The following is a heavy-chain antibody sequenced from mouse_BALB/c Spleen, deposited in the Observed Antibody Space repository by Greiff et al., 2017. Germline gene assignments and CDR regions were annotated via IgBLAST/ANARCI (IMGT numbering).Heavy chain of an antibody. J-gene: IGHJ2*01. Sequence: EVMLVESGGGLVKPGGSLKLSCAASGFAFSSYDMSWVRQTPEKRLEWVASISSGGSTYYPDSVKGRFTISRDNARNILYLQMSSLRSEDTAMYYCARLLRRFDYWGQGTTLTVSS. CDR1: GFAFSSYD. D-gene: IGHD1-2*01. CDR2: ISSGGST. CDR3: ARLLRRFDY. V-gene: IGHV5-6-5*01.